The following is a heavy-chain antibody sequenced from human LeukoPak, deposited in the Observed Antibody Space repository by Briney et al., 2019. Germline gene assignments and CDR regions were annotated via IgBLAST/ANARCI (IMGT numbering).Heavy chain of an antibody. J-gene: IGHJ3*02. Sequence: GASVKVSCKASGYTFINYGINWVRQAPGQGLEWMGWISAYNGNTNYAQKLQGRVTMTTDTSTNTAYMELRSLRSDDTAVYYCARDHPTYYSDSSGCYGTCAFDIWGQGTMVTVSS. CDR2: ISAYNGNT. D-gene: IGHD3-22*01. CDR1: GYTFINYG. V-gene: IGHV1-18*01. CDR3: ARDHPTYYSDSSGCYGTCAFDI.